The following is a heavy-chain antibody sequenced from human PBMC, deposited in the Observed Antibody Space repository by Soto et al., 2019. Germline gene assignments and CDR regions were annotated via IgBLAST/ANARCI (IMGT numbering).Heavy chain of an antibody. CDR1: GFTVSSNY. Sequence: EVQLVETGGGLIQPGGSLRLSCAASGFTVSSNYMSWVRQAPGRGLEWVSLIYAAGTTYYADSVKGRFTISRDNSKNTLYLQMDNLRADDTAVYYCARKWGYDYPFDIWGQGTMVTVSS. D-gene: IGHD5-12*01. V-gene: IGHV3-53*02. CDR2: IYAAGTT. J-gene: IGHJ3*02. CDR3: ARKWGYDYPFDI.